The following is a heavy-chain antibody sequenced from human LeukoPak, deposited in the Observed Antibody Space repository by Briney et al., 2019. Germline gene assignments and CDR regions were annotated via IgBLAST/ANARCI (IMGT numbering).Heavy chain of an antibody. J-gene: IGHJ4*02. CDR1: GYTLTELS. CDR2: FDPEDGET. CDR3: ATVVPAAMTFTFDY. D-gene: IGHD2-2*01. V-gene: IGHV1-24*01. Sequence: ASVKVSCKVSGYTLTELSMHWVRQAPGKGLEWMGGFDPEDGETIYAQKFQGRVTMTEDTSTDTAYMELSSLRSEDTAVYYCATVVPAAMTFTFDYWGQGTLVTVSS.